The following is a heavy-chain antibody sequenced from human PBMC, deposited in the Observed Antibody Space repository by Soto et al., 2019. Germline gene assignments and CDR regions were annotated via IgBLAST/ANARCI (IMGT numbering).Heavy chain of an antibody. V-gene: IGHV3-23*01. D-gene: IGHD2-15*01. CDR3: AKDGAATPLNLRYNKHDY. CDR1: GFTFSTYA. J-gene: IGHJ4*02. Sequence: EVQLLESGGGLVQPGGSLRLSCAASGFTFSTYAMSWVRQAPGKGLEWVSAISGSGASTYYADSVKGRFTISRDNSKDTLYLPMNSLRAEDTAVYYCAKDGAATPLNLRYNKHDYWGQGTLVTVSS. CDR2: ISGSGAST.